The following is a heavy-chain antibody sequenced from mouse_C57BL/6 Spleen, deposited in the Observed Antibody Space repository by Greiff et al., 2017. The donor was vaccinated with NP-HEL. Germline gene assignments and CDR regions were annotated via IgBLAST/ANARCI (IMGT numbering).Heavy chain of an antibody. CDR1: GYTFTDHT. D-gene: IGHD2-4*01. CDR3: TIYYDYGGFAY. CDR2: IYPRDGST. V-gene: IGHV1-78*01. Sequence: VQLQQSDAELVKPGASVKISCKVSGYTFTDHTIHWMKQRPEQGLEWIGYIYPRDGSTKYNEKFKGKAILTADKSSSTAYMELRSLTSEDSAVYYCTIYYDYGGFAYWGQGTLVTVSA. J-gene: IGHJ3*01.